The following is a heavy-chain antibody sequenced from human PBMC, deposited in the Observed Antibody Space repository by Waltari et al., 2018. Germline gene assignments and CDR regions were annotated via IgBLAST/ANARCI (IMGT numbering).Heavy chain of an antibody. CDR1: GYTFTGYY. Sequence: QVQLVQSGAEVKKPGASVKVSCKASGYTFTGYYMHWVRQAPGQGLEWMGWINPNSGGTNYAQKFQGRVTMPRDTSISPAYMELSRLRSDDTAVYYCARDSRRDLDWCFPSFDYWGQGTLVTVSS. V-gene: IGHV1-2*02. D-gene: IGHD2-8*02. CDR3: ARDSRRDLDWCFPSFDY. CDR2: INPNSGGT. J-gene: IGHJ4*02.